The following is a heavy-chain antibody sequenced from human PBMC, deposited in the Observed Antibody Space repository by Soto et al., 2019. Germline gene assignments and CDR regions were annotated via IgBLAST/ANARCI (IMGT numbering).Heavy chain of an antibody. CDR2: INPRNGDK. Sequence: ASVKVSCKTSGYTFVDHYLYWVRQAPGQGLEWMGWINPRNGDKKYAQKFQGRVTMIRDTIITTTYMDLSALTSDDTAVYYCARGELTRIDVMDG. CDR3: ARGELTRIDVMDG. V-gene: IGHV1-2*02. J-gene: IGHJ6*01. CDR1: GYTFVDHY. D-gene: IGHD3-9*01.